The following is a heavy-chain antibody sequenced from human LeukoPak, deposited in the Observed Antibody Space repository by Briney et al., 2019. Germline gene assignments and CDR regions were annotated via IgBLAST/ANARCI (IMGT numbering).Heavy chain of an antibody. CDR1: GFTVSSSY. V-gene: IGHV3-7*01. Sequence: GGSLRLSCAASGFTVSSSYMSWVRQAPGKGLEWVANIEKDGSEKYYVDSVKGRFTISRDNAKTSLYLQMNSLRAEDTAVYYCARDLSGVTGYTYGRGIDYWGQGTLVTVSS. CDR2: IEKDGSEK. CDR3: ARDLSGVTGYTYGRGIDY. J-gene: IGHJ4*02. D-gene: IGHD5-18*01.